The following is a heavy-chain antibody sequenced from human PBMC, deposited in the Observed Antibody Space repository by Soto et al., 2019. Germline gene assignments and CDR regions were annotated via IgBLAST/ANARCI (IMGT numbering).Heavy chain of an antibody. CDR1: GFPFSFYS. V-gene: IGHV3-48*02. CDR3: ARDGKGAAYTHGPYYFDY. J-gene: IGHJ4*02. D-gene: IGHD1-1*01. Sequence: PGGSLRLSCAASGFPFSFYSMNWVRQAPGKGLEWISYITSTSSAINYADSVRGRFTISRDNAMRSLFLHMNSLRDEDTAVYYCARDGKGAAYTHGPYYFDYWCQGALVTVSS. CDR2: ITSTSSAI.